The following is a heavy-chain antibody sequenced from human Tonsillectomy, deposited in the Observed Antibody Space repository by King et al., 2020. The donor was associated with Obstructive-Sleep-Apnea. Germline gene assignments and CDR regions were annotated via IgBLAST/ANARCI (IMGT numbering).Heavy chain of an antibody. J-gene: IGHJ2*01. CDR3: AKAAAAAGNHWYFDL. CDR2: ISGGGGST. D-gene: IGHD6-13*01. Sequence: VQLVASGGGLVQPGGSLSLSCAASGFPFSSYAMSWVRQAPGKGLKWVSAISGGGGSTYYADSVKGRFTISRDNSKNTLYLQMNSLRAEDTAVYYCAKAAAAAGNHWYFDLWGRGTLVTVSS. V-gene: IGHV3-23*04. CDR1: GFPFSSYA.